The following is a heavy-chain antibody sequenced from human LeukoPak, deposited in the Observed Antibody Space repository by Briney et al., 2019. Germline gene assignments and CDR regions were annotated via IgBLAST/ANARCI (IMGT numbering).Heavy chain of an antibody. Sequence: PSETLSLTCTVSGGSISSSNYYWSWIRQHPGKGLEWIGYIYYSGSTYYNPSLKSRVTISVDTSKNQFSLKLSSVTAADTAVYYCAKKWSGYYPFDYWGQGTLVTVSS. J-gene: IGHJ4*02. CDR3: AKKWSGYYPFDY. V-gene: IGHV4-31*03. CDR2: IYYSGST. D-gene: IGHD3-3*01. CDR1: GGSISSSNYY.